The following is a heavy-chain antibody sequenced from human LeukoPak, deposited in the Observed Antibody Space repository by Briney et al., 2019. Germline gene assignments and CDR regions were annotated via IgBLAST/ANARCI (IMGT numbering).Heavy chain of an antibody. J-gene: IGHJ1*01. Sequence: GGSLRLSCVASGFTVSSNYMSWVRQAPGKGLEWVSVIYSGGSTYYADSVKGRFTISRDNSKNTLYLQMNSLRAEDTAVYYCAKGGSSSNAYFQHWGQGTLVTVSS. D-gene: IGHD1-26*01. CDR2: IYSGGST. CDR3: AKGGSSSNAYFQH. CDR1: GFTVSSNY. V-gene: IGHV3-66*01.